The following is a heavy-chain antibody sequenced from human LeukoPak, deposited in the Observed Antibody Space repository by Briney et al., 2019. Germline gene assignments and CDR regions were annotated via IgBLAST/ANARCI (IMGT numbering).Heavy chain of an antibody. D-gene: IGHD6-13*01. CDR2: ISSSGSTI. CDR1: GFTFSDYY. CDR3: ARGYSNYYSDF. V-gene: IGHV3-11*01. J-gene: IGHJ4*02. Sequence: GGSLRLSCAASGFTFSDYYMSWIRQAPGKGLEWISYISSSGSTIYNADSVKGRFTISRDNAKNSLYLQMNSPRAEDTAVYYCARGYSNYYSDFWGQGTLVTVSS.